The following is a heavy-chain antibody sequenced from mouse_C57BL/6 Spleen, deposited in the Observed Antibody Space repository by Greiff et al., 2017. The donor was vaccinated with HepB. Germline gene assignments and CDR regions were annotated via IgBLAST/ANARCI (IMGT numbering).Heavy chain of an antibody. J-gene: IGHJ1*03. CDR2: IDPSDSYT. CDR3: ARDYGNYEYFDV. Sequence: VQLQQPGAELVMPGASVKLSCKASCYTFTSYWMHWVKQRPGQGLEWIGEIDPSDSYTNYNQKFKGKSTLTVDKSSSTAYMQLSILTSEDSAVYYCARDYGNYEYFDVWGTGTTVTVSS. D-gene: IGHD2-1*01. CDR1: CYTFTSYW. V-gene: IGHV1-69*01.